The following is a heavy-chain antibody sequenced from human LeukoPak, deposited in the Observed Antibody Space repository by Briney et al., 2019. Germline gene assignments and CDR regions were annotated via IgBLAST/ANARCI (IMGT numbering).Heavy chain of an antibody. CDR2: ISGSGGST. V-gene: IGHV3-23*01. J-gene: IGHJ4*02. D-gene: IGHD3-22*01. CDR1: GFTFSSYA. CDR3: AKLWYYYDSSGYYNRQASDY. Sequence: GGSLRLSCAASGFTFSSYAMSWVRQAPGKGLEWVSAISGSGGSTYYADSVKGRFTISRDNSKNTLYLQMNSLRAEDTAVYYCAKLWYYYDSSGYYNRQASDYWGQGTLVTVSS.